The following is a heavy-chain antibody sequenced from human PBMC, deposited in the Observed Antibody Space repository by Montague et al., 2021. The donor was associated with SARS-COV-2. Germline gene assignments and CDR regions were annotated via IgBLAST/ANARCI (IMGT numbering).Heavy chain of an antibody. J-gene: IGHJ4*02. V-gene: IGHV3-21*01. CDR1: GFTFSRYS. Sequence: SLRLSCAASGFTFSRYSMNLLRQAPGKGLEWVSSISSSSSYIYYADSVKGRFTISRDNAKNSLYLQMNSLRAEDTAVYYCASPRGIYGVPLLAFDYWGQGTLGTVPP. CDR2: ISSSSSYI. CDR3: ASPRGIYGVPLLAFDY. D-gene: IGHD4-17*01.